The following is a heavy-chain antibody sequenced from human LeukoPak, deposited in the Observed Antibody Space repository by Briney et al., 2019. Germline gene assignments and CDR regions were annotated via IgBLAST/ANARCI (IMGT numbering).Heavy chain of an antibody. J-gene: IGHJ4*02. CDR1: GGSISSSSYY. CDR2: IYYSGST. D-gene: IGHD3-10*01. V-gene: IGHV4-39*07. CDR3: ASGGAYYFDY. Sequence: SETLSLTCTVSGGSISSSSYYWGWIRQPPGKGLEWIGSIYYSGSTYHNPSLKSRVTISVDTSKNQFSLKLSSVTAADTAVYYCASGGAYYFDYWGQGTLVTVSS.